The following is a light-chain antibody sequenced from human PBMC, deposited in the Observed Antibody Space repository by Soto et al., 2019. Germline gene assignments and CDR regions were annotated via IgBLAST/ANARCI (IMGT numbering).Light chain of an antibody. V-gene: IGLV2-14*01. Sequence: QSALTQPASVSGSPGQSITISCTGTSSDVGGYNYVSWYQQHPGKAPKLMIYDVSNRPSGVSNRFSGSKSGNTASLTISGLPAEDEADYYCSSYPSSSTYVFGTGTKVTVL. CDR1: SSDVGGYNY. J-gene: IGLJ1*01. CDR3: SSYPSSSTYV. CDR2: DVS.